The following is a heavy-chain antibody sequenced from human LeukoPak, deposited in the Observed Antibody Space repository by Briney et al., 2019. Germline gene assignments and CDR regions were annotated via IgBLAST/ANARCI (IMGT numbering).Heavy chain of an antibody. CDR3: ARLTGYSSTPDY. CDR1: GGSISSSSYY. J-gene: IGHJ4*01. D-gene: IGHD6-13*01. V-gene: IGHV4-39*01. Sequence: SETLSLTCTVSGGSISSSSYYWGWIRQPPGKGLEWIGSIYYSGSTYYNPSLKSRVTISVDTSKNQFSLKLSSVTAADTAVYYCARLTGYSSTPDYWGQGTLVTVSS. CDR2: IYYSGST.